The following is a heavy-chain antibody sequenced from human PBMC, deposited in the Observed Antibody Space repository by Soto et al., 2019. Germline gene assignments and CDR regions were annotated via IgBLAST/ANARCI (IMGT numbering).Heavy chain of an antibody. Sequence: PGGSLRLSCAASGFTFSTYTMYWVRQAPGKGLEWVAGLSNNGINTDYADSVKGRFTISRDNSMHTLHLQMNSLRAEDTAVYFCAPHTIVSVIASGYWGQGTLVTVSS. CDR2: LSNNGINT. V-gene: IGHV3-30-3*01. CDR1: GFTFSTYT. CDR3: APHTIVSVIASGY. J-gene: IGHJ4*02. D-gene: IGHD3-10*01.